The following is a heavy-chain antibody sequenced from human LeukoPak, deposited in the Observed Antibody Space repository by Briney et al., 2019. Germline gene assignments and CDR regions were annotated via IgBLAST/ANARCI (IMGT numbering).Heavy chain of an antibody. CDR2: INHSGST. J-gene: IGHJ6*03. CDR3: ARGRREWELLGFYWYYYMDV. V-gene: IGHV4-34*01. D-gene: IGHD1-26*01. Sequence: SETLSLTCTVYDGSFSGYYWSWIRQPPGKGLEWIGEINHSGSTNYNPSLKSRVTISLDTSKNQFSLKLSSVTAADTAVYYCARGRREWELLGFYWYYYMDVWGTGTTVTVSS. CDR1: DGSFSGYY.